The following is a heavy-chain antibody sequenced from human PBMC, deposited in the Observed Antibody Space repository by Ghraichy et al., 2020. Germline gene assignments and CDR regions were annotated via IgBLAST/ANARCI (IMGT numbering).Heavy chain of an antibody. D-gene: IGHD3-22*01. CDR1: GGSISSSDYY. CDR2: ISYSGNT. Sequence: SETLSLTCTVSGGSISSSDYYWGWIRQSPGKGLEWVATISYSGNTYHNPSLKSRVDISIDTSKNQFFLRLTSVTAADAALYYCARHSYYDQLTNNYFDPWGQGTLVTVSS. J-gene: IGHJ5*02. V-gene: IGHV4-39*01. CDR3: ARHSYYDQLTNNYFDP.